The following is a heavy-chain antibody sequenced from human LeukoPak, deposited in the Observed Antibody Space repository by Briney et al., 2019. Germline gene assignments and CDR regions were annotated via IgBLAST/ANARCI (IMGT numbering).Heavy chain of an antibody. CDR1: GFTFSSYG. CDR2: ISHEGSYT. CDR3: ARTREQWQVLDY. V-gene: IGHV3-30*03. D-gene: IGHD6-19*01. J-gene: IGHJ4*02. Sequence: GRSLRLSCAASGFTFSSYGIHWVRQAPGKGLEWVSVISHEGSYTNSADSVKGRFTNSRDNSKIMVYLQMNSLRAEDAAVYYCARTREQWQVLDYWGQGTLVTVSS.